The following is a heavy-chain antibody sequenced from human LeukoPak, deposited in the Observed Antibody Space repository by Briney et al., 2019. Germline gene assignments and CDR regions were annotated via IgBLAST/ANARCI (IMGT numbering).Heavy chain of an antibody. V-gene: IGHV3-30-3*01. CDR1: GFTFSSYA. CDR2: ISYDGSNK. CDR3: ARDGYSGDYYYSMDV. J-gene: IGHJ6*02. Sequence: GGSLRLSCAASGFTFSSYAMHWVRQAPGKGLEWVAVISYDGSNKYYADSVKGRFTISRDNSKNTLYLQMNSLRAEDTAVYYCARDGYSGDYYYSMDVWGQGTTVTVSS. D-gene: IGHD5-12*01.